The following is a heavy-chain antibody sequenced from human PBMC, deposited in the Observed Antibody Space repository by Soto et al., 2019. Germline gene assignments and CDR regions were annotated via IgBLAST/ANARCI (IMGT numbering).Heavy chain of an antibody. D-gene: IGHD1-7*01. CDR3: ARDGTFDI. J-gene: IGHJ4*02. CDR1: EYSFTKYF. CDR2: INPAGGTT. Sequence: QVQLVQSGAEVKKPGASVKVSCQASEYSFTKYFIQWIRQGPGQDLEWVGLINPAGGTTSFAPKFQGRVTMTRDTSTRTVFMELSSLRSYDTGVYFCARDGTFDIWGQGPLVTVSS. V-gene: IGHV1-46*01.